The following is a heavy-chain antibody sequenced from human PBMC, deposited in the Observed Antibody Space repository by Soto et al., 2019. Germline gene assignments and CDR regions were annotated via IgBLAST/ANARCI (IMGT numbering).Heavy chain of an antibody. CDR2: IKQDGSEK. D-gene: IGHD3-22*01. V-gene: IGHV3-7*03. CDR3: ARVAADYYDSSGYYYRDRRFDY. J-gene: IGHJ4*02. Sequence: PGGSLRLSCAASGFTFSSYWMSWVRQAPGKGLEWVANIKQDGSEKYYVDSVKGRFTISRDNAKNSLYLQMNSLRAEDTAVYYCARVAADYYDSSGYYYRDRRFDYWGQGTLVTVSS. CDR1: GFTFSSYW.